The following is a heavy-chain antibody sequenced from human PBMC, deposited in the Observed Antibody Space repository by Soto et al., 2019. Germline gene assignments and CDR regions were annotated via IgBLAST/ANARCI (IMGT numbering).Heavy chain of an antibody. CDR1: GGSISSYY. V-gene: IGHV4-59*01. J-gene: IGHJ6*02. CDR3: ASNPGIAAAGTPPYGMDV. D-gene: IGHD6-13*01. Sequence: SETLSLTCTVSGGSISSYYWSWIRQPPGKGLEWIGYIYYSGSTNYNPSLKSRVTISVDTSKNQFSLKLSSVTAADTAVYYCASNPGIAAAGTPPYGMDVWGQGTAVTVSS. CDR2: IYYSGST.